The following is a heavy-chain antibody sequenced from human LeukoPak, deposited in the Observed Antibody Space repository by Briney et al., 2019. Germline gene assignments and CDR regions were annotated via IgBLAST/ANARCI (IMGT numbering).Heavy chain of an antibody. V-gene: IGHV1-2*02. CDR3: ARDVGQDNSGYRGWFDP. J-gene: IGHJ5*02. Sequence: APVKKSCRASGYTFTDYNMHWVRQAPGQGLEWMGWINSNSGGTKYAQKFQGRVTMTRDTSVSTAYMELSRLRSDDTAVYYCARDVGQDNSGYRGWFDPWGQGTLVTVSS. CDR1: GYTFTDYN. D-gene: IGHD3-22*01. CDR2: INSNSGGT.